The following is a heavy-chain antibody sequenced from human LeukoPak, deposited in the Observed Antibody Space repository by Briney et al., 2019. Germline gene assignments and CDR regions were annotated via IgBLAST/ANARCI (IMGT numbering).Heavy chain of an antibody. D-gene: IGHD3-16*01. V-gene: IGHV1-46*01. CDR1: GYPFTAFS. CDR2: INPGIFTT. CDR3: ARDWAHGSFDL. Sequence: ASVTVSCKALGYPFTAFSLHWVRQAPGRRPEWMAIINPGIFTTTYAQKLQDRITMTSDTSTATVYMELRSLRLEDTAVYFCARDWAHGSFDLWGQGTLVTVSS. J-gene: IGHJ4*02.